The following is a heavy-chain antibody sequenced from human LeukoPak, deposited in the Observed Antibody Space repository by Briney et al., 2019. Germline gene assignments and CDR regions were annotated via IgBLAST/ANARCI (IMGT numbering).Heavy chain of an antibody. D-gene: IGHD2-15*01. CDR2: IYPGDSDT. Sequence: GEPLKISCKASGYTFADYWIGWVRQMPGKGLEWMGIIYPGDSDTRYSPSFQGQVTISADKSISTAYLQWSSLKASDTAMYYCARLGDIVVVVAAQNAFDIWGQGTMVTVSS. V-gene: IGHV5-51*01. J-gene: IGHJ3*02. CDR3: ARLGDIVVVVAAQNAFDI. CDR1: GYTFADYW.